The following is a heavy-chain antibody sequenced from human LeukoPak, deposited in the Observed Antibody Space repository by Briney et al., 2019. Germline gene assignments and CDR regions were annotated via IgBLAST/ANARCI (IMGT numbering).Heavy chain of an antibody. Sequence: GGTLRLSCAASEFTFSSNGMSWVRQAPGKGLEWVSAISGSGGSTYYADSVKGRFTISRDNSKNTLYLQMNSLRAEDTAVYYCARRWLQSYAFDIWGQGTMVTVSS. CDR1: EFTFSSNG. V-gene: IGHV3-23*01. CDR2: ISGSGGST. D-gene: IGHD5-24*01. CDR3: ARRWLQSYAFDI. J-gene: IGHJ3*02.